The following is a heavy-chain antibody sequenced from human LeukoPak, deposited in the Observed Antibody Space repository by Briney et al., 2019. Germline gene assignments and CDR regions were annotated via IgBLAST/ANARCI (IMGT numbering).Heavy chain of an antibody. CDR3: ARHSSFGILLWFGDESPHFDY. V-gene: IGHV3-30*03. J-gene: IGHJ4*02. CDR2: ISYDGSNK. D-gene: IGHD3-10*01. CDR1: GFTFSSYG. Sequence: GGSLRLSCAASGFTFSSYGMHWVRQAPGKGLEWVAVISYDGSNKYYADSVKGRFTISRDNSKNTLYLQMNSLRAEDTAVYYCARHSSFGILLWFGDESPHFDYWGQGTLVTVSS.